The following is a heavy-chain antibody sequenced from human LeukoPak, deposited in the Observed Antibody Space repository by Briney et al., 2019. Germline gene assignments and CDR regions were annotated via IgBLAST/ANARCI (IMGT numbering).Heavy chain of an antibody. J-gene: IGHJ4*02. CDR2: ISSSGSTI. V-gene: IGHV3-48*03. CDR1: GFTFSSYE. CDR3: ARDPGVRWLVGFDY. Sequence: GGSLRLSCAASGFTFSSYEMNWVRQAPGKGLDWLSYISSSGSTIYYADSVKGRFTISRDNAKNSLYLQMNSLRAEDTAVYYCARDPGVRWLVGFDYWGQGTLVTVSS. D-gene: IGHD6-19*01.